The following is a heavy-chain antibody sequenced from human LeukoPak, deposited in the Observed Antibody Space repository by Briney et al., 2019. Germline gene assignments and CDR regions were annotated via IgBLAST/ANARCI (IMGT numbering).Heavy chain of an antibody. J-gene: IGHJ4*02. CDR1: GFTFSSYG. Sequence: QPGRSLRLSCAASGFTFSSYGMSWVRQAPGKGLEWVSAISGSGTTTYSADSVKGRFTISRDNSKNTLYLQINTLRAEDTAIYYCAKDSATYGRFDYWGQGTLVSVSS. D-gene: IGHD3-10*01. CDR3: AKDSATYGRFDY. CDR2: ISGSGTTT. V-gene: IGHV3-23*01.